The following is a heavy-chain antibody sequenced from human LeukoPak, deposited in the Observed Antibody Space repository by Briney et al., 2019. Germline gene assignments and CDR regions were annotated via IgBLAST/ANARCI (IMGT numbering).Heavy chain of an antibody. Sequence: SETLSLTCTVSGGSISSYYWSWIRQPPGKGLEWIGYIYYSGSTNYNPSLKSRVTISVDTSKNQFSLKLSSVTAADTAVYYCARGGYDHYFDYWGQGTLVTVSS. CDR2: IYYSGST. V-gene: IGHV4-59*01. CDR1: GGSISSYY. CDR3: ARGGYDHYFDY. D-gene: IGHD5-12*01. J-gene: IGHJ4*02.